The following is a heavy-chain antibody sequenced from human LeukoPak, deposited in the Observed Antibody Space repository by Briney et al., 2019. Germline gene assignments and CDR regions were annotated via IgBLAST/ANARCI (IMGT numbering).Heavy chain of an antibody. D-gene: IGHD2-2*01. V-gene: IGHV3-7*01. CDR3: ARGPREYCSSSSCFFDY. J-gene: IGHJ4*02. CDR2: IKQDGSEK. Sequence: PGGSLRLSCAASGFTFSSYWMSWVRQAPGKGLEWVANIKQDGSEKYYVDSVKGRFTISRDNAKNSLYLQMNSLRAEDTAVYYCARGPREYCSSSSCFFDYWGQGSLVTVSS. CDR1: GFTFSSYW.